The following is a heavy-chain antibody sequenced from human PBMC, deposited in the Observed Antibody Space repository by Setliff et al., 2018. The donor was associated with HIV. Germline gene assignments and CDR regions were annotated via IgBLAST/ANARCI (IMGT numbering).Heavy chain of an antibody. J-gene: IGHJ4*02. CDR3: ARFHQRGYSYGYTDY. CDR1: GGSFSGYY. Sequence: SETLSLTCAVYGGSFSGYYWSWIRQPPGKGLEWIGEINHDRTTNYNPSLKSRVTISIDMSKNQFSLRLASVTAADTAVYYCARFHQRGYSYGYTDYWGQGTLVTVSS. V-gene: IGHV4-34*01. CDR2: INHDRTT. D-gene: IGHD5-18*01.